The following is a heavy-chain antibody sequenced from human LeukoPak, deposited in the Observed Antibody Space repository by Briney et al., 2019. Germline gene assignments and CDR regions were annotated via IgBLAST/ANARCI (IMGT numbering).Heavy chain of an antibody. D-gene: IGHD2-2*01. CDR2: IYYSGST. CDR1: GGSISSGGYY. V-gene: IGHV4-31*03. J-gene: IGHJ5*02. CDR3: ARPKYQLLSKYNWFDP. Sequence: SETLSLTCTVSGGSISSGGYYWSWIRQHPGKGLEWIGYIYYSGSTYYNPSLKSRVTISVDTSKNQFSLKLSSVTAADTAVYYCARPKYQLLSKYNWFDPWGQGTLVTVSS.